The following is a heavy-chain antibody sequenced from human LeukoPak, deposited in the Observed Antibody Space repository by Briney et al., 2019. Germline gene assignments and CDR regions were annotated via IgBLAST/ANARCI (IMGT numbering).Heavy chain of an antibody. V-gene: IGHV3-7*01. CDR1: GFTFSSYW. J-gene: IGHJ4*02. D-gene: IGHD3-22*01. Sequence: GRSLRLSCAASGFTFSSYWMSWVRQAPGKGLEWVANIKQDGSEKYYVDSVKGRFTISRDNAKNSLYLQMNSLRAEDTAVYYCARHSYGSYYDSSGYYPRHYFDYWGQGTLVTVSS. CDR2: IKQDGSEK. CDR3: ARHSYGSYYDSSGYYPRHYFDY.